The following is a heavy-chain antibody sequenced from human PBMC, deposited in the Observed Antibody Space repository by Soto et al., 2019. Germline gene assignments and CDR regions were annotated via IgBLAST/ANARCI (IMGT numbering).Heavy chain of an antibody. J-gene: IGHJ6*02. CDR1: GFTVSNNY. D-gene: IGHD1-1*01. Sequence: EVQLVETGGGLIQPGGSLRLSCAASGFTVSNNYMTWVRQAPGKGLEWVSIIYSGGTTYYADSVKGRFTISRDNSKNTLYLQMNSLGAEDMAVYYCAKERVWGQGTTVTVSS. CDR3: AKERV. CDR2: IYSGGTT. V-gene: IGHV3-53*02.